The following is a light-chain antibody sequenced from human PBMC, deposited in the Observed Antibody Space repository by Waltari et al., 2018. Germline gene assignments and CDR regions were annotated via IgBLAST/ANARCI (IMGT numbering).Light chain of an antibody. V-gene: IGKV1-39*01. CDR1: QSISSY. CDR3: QQSYSTGR. J-gene: IGKJ1*01. Sequence: DIQMTQSPSSLSASVGDRVTITCRASQSISSYLNWYQQKPGKAPKLLIYAASSLHIGVPSKFSGGGAGTDFTLTISSLQSEYVATYYCQQSYSTGRFGQGTKVEIK. CDR2: AAS.